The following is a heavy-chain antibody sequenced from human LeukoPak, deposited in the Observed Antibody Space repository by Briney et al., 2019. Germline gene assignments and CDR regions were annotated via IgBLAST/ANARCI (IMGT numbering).Heavy chain of an antibody. V-gene: IGHV3-23*01. CDR2: ISGSGGST. D-gene: IGHD3-10*01. J-gene: IGHJ4*02. Sequence: GGSLRLSCAASGFTFSSYAMSWVRQAPGKELEWVSAISGSGGSTYYADSVKGRFTISRDNSKNTLYLQMNSLRAEDTAVYYCAKQPSITMVRGVYFDYWGQGTLVTVSS. CDR3: AKQPSITMVRGVYFDY. CDR1: GFTFSSYA.